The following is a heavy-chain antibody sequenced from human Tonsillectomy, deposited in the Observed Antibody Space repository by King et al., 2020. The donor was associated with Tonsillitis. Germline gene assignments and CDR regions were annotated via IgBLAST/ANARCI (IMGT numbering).Heavy chain of an antibody. CDR2: MSYDGRNK. J-gene: IGHJ4*02. CDR1: GFTFSNYA. V-gene: IGHV3-30-3*01. D-gene: IGHD1-26*01. CDR3: ARDSLGSLDY. Sequence: VQLVESGGGVVQPGRSLRLSRAASGFTFSNYAMHWVRQAPGKGLEWVALMSYDGRNKYYADSVKGRFTISRDNSNNTLYLQMNSLRAEDTAVYFCARDSLGSLDYWGKGTLVTVSS.